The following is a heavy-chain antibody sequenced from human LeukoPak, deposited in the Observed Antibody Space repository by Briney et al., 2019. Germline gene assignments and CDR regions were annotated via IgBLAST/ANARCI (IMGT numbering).Heavy chain of an antibody. CDR3: ARVSADRNFDY. D-gene: IGHD5/OR15-5a*01. V-gene: IGHV4-59*01. CDR1: VGSIFSYY. J-gene: IGHJ4*02. CDR2: IYYSGST. Sequence: SETLSLTCSVSVGSIFSYYWSWLRQPPGKGLEWVGYIYYSGSTNSNPSLKSRVTISVDTSKNQFSLKLSSVTAADTAVYYCARVSADRNFDYWGQGTLVTVSS.